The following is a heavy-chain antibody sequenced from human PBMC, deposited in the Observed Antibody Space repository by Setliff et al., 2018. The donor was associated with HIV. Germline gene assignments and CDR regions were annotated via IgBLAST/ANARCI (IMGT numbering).Heavy chain of an antibody. J-gene: IGHJ4*02. D-gene: IGHD3-3*01. Sequence: VASVKVSCKASGYTFTTYGITWVRQAPGQGLEWMGWISAYNGNTNYAQKLQGRVTMTTDTSTRTAYMDLRSLKSDDTAVYYCARSDNFWSAESSFDYWGQGTLVTVSS. CDR2: ISAYNGNT. V-gene: IGHV1-18*01. CDR3: ARSDNFWSAESSFDY. CDR1: GYTFTTYG.